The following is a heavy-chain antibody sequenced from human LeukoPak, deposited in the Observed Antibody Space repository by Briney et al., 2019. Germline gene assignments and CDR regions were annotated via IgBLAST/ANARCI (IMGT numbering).Heavy chain of an antibody. CDR2: ISAYNGNT. V-gene: IGHV1-18*01. CDR1: GYTFTSYG. Sequence: ASVKVSCKASGYTFTSYGISWLRQAPGQGLEWMGWISAYNGNTNYAQKLQGRVTMTTDTSTSTAYMELRSLRSDDTAVYYCARDNVAAYYFDYWGQGTLVTVSS. J-gene: IGHJ4*02. D-gene: IGHD6-19*01. CDR3: ARDNVAAYYFDY.